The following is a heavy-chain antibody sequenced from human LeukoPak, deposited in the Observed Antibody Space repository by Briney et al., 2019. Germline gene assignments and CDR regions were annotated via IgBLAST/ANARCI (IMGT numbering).Heavy chain of an antibody. CDR3: ARERQLAGDYYYYYYMDV. V-gene: IGHV4-61*01. Sequence: SETLSLTCTVSGGSISSGSYYWSWIRQPPGKGLEWIGYIYYSGSTNYNPSLKSRVTISVDTSKNQFSLKLSSVTAADTAVYYCARERQLAGDYYYYYYMDVWGKGTTVTVSS. D-gene: IGHD6-13*01. CDR2: IYYSGST. J-gene: IGHJ6*03. CDR1: GGSISSGSYY.